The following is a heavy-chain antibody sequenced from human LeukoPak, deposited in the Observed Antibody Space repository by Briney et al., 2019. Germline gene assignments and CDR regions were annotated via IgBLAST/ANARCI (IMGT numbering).Heavy chain of an antibody. CDR3: ASTRSDWGEGWFDP. J-gene: IGHJ5*02. Sequence: KPSETLSLTCTVSGGSISSYYWSWIRQPPGKGLEWIGYIYYSGSTNYNPSLKSRVTISVDTSKNQFSLKLSSVTAAGTAVYYCASTRSDWGEGWFDPWGQGTLVTVSS. V-gene: IGHV4-59*01. CDR1: GGSISSYY. D-gene: IGHD7-27*01. CDR2: IYYSGST.